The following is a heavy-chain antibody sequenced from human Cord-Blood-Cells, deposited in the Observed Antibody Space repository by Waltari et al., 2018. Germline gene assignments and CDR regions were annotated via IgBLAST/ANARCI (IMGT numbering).Heavy chain of an antibody. V-gene: IGHV4-39*01. CDR3: ARGDYYYYMDV. CDR1: GGSISSSSYY. J-gene: IGHJ6*03. Sequence: QLQLQESGPGLVKPSETLSLTCTVSGGSISSSSYYWGWIRQPPGKGLEWIGSIYYSGSTYYNPSLKSRVTISVDTSKNQFSLKLSSVTAADTAVYYCARGDYYYYMDVWGKGTTVTVSS. CDR2: IYYSGST.